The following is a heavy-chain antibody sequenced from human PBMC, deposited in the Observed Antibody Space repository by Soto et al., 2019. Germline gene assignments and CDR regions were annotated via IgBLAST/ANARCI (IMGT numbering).Heavy chain of an antibody. CDR2: INHSGST. CDR1: GGSFRGYY. Sequence: PSETLSLTGAGCGGSFRGYYWSWILQPPGNGLEWIREINHSGSTNYNPSLKSRFTISVDTSKNQFSLKLSSVTAADTAVYHCVRGFLPPAAPPLVEDGMAVSGQGTTVPVSS. V-gene: IGHV4-34*01. D-gene: IGHD2-2*01. CDR3: VRGFLPPAAPPLVEDGMAV. J-gene: IGHJ6*02.